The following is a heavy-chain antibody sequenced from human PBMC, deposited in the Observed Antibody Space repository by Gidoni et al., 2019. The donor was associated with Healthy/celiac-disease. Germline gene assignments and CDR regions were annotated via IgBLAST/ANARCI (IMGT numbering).Heavy chain of an antibody. V-gene: IGHV3-48*03. J-gene: IGHJ3*02. CDR1: VFTFSSYE. Sequence: EVQLVESGGGWVQPGGALRLSCAASVFTFSSYEMTWVRQSPGKWLGWVSYISSSGSTSYYADAVKGRFTISRDNAKNSLYLQMNSLRAEDTAVYYCAREAAWMPESIVGATKGAFDIWGQGTMVTVSS. CDR3: AREAAWMPESIVGATKGAFDI. D-gene: IGHD1-26*01. CDR2: ISSSGSTS.